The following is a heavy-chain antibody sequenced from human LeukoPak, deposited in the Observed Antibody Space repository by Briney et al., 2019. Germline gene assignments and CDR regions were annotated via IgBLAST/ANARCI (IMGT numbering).Heavy chain of an antibody. CDR2: ISGSGGNT. V-gene: IGHV3-23*01. D-gene: IGHD6-13*01. CDR1: GFTVSSNY. J-gene: IGHJ4*02. Sequence: PGGSLRLSCAASGFTVSSNYMSWVRQAPGKGLEWVSGISGSGGNTYYADSVKGRFTISRDNSNNTLYLQMTSLRAEDTAVYYCARHSRGRWYVFDYWGQGTLVTVSS. CDR3: ARHSRGRWYVFDY.